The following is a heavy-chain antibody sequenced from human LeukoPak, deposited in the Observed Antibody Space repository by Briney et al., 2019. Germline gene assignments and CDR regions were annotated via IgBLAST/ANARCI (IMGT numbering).Heavy chain of an antibody. CDR2: IIPMFGTA. CDR1: GGTFSSYA. J-gene: IGHJ5*02. D-gene: IGHD3-10*01. V-gene: IGHV1-69*06. CDR3: AREYGSGSYYSA. Sequence: ASVKVSCKASGGTFSSYAISWVRQAPGQGLEWMGGIIPMFGTANYAQKFQGRVTITADKSTSTAYMELSSLRSEDTAVYYCAREYGSGSYYSAWGQGTLVTVSS.